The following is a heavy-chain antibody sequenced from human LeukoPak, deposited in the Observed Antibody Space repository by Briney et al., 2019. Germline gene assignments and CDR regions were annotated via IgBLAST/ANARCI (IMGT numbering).Heavy chain of an antibody. D-gene: IGHD3-9*01. J-gene: IGHJ4*02. V-gene: IGHV1-18*01. CDR1: GYTFTSYG. CDR2: ISAYNGNT. CDR3: ARDSGNPAVLRYFDWLLSIFDY. Sequence: ASVKVSCKASGYTFTSYGISRVRQAPGQGLEWMGWISAYNGNTNYAQKLQGRVTMTTDTSTSTAYMELSRLRSDDPAVYYCARDSGNPAVLRYFDWLLSIFDYWGQGTLVTVSS.